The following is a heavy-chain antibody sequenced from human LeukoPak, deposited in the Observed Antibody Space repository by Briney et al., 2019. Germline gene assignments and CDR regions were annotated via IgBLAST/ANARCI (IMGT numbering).Heavy chain of an antibody. CDR3: ARPFFPWNYPSCLDY. CDR2: IARDGSNG. CDR1: GFSFGNYV. D-gene: IGHD1-7*01. Sequence: GGSLRLSCAASGFSFGNYVMQWVRQVPGKGLEWVGLIARDGSNGYYADSGKGRFHISRDKSRSNLYLQMNSLRPEHTAVYSCARPFFPWNYPSCLDYWGQGTLVTVSS. V-gene: IGHV3-30*03. J-gene: IGHJ4*02.